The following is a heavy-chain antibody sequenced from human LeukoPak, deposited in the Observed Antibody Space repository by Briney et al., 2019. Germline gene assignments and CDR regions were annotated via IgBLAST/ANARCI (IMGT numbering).Heavy chain of an antibody. CDR2: ISGSGSDI. CDR1: GFTFTTYN. Sequence: GGSLRLSRAGSGFTFTTYNMNWVRQAPGKGLEWVSFISGSGSDIYYADSVKGQFIISRDNSKNTLYLQMNSLRAEDTAVYYCAAGSYCGGDCSYGAFDIWGQGTMVTVSS. D-gene: IGHD2-21*02. V-gene: IGHV3-21*04. J-gene: IGHJ3*02. CDR3: AAGSYCGGDCSYGAFDI.